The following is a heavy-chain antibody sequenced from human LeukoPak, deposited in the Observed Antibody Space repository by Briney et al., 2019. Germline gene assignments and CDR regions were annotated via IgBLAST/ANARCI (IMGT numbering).Heavy chain of an antibody. CDR2: IYYSGST. D-gene: IGHD5-18*01. J-gene: IGHJ4*02. Sequence: SETLSLTCTVSGGSISSYYWSWIRQPPGKGLEWIGYIYYSGSTNYNPSLKSRITISVDTSKNQFSLKMNSVTAADTAVYYCARERGYSYGRTGSFDYWGQGTLVTVSS. CDR1: GGSISSYY. V-gene: IGHV4-59*01. CDR3: ARERGYSYGRTGSFDY.